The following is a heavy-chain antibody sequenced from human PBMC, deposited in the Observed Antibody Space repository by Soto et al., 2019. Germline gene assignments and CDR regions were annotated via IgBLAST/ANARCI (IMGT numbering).Heavy chain of an antibody. D-gene: IGHD4-17*01. V-gene: IGHV2-5*02. J-gene: IGHJ4*02. CDR1: GFSLSTSGVG. CDR2: IYWDDDK. CDR3: THTMTTLTTAFDS. Sequence: QITLKESGPTLVKPTQTLTLTCTFSGFSLSTSGVGVGWVRQPPGKALEWLALIYWDDDKRYSPSLKSRLTXPXDXXETQVVLTMTNMDPVDTATYYFTHTMTTLTTAFDSWGQGTLVTVSP.